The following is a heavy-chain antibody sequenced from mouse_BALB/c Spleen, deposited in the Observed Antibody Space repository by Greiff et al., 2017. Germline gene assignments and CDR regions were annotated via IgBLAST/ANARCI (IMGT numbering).Heavy chain of an antibody. V-gene: IGHV1-69*02. J-gene: IGHJ3*01. Sequence: VQLQQPGAELVKPGASVKLSCKASGYTFTSYCMHWVKQRPGQGLEWIGEIDPSDSYTNYNQKFKGKATLTVDKSSSTAYMQLSSLTSEDSAVYYCARSHYYGTGFAYWGQGTLVTVSA. D-gene: IGHD1-2*01. CDR1: GYTFTSYC. CDR2: IDPSDSYT. CDR3: ARSHYYGTGFAY.